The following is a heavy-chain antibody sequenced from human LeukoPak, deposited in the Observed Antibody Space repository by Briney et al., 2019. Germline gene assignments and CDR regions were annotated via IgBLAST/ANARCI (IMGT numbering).Heavy chain of an antibody. CDR3: ARDLAYSRLDY. CDR2: ISGSGGST. V-gene: IGHV3-23*01. CDR1: GFTFSSYA. J-gene: IGHJ4*02. Sequence: GGSLRLSCAASGFTFSSYAMSWVRQAPGKGLEWVSAISGSGGSTYYADSVKGRFTISRDNSKNTLYLQMSSLRVEDTAFYYCARDLAYSRLDYWGQGMLVTVSS. D-gene: IGHD5-18*01.